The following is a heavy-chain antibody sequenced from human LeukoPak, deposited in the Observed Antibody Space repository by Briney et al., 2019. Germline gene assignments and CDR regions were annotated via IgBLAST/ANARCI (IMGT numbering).Heavy chain of an antibody. CDR2: IYTSGST. CDR3: ARGYIRYSSSWYTKDDAFDI. D-gene: IGHD6-13*01. V-gene: IGHV4-61*02. J-gene: IGHJ3*02. Sequence: SETLSLTCTVSGGSISSGSYYWSWIRQPAGKGREWIGRIYTSGSTNYNPSLKSRVTISVDTSKNQFSLKLSPVTAADTAVYYCARGYIRYSSSWYTKDDAFDIWGQGTMVTVSS. CDR1: GGSISSGSYY.